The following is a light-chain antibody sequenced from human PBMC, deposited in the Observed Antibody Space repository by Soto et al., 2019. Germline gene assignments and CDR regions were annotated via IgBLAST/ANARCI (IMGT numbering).Light chain of an antibody. V-gene: IGLV2-23*01. CDR3: CSYAPASTYV. CDR2: KGT. Sequence: QSLVTHPASVSGSPGQSVTISCTGTSDYVGAYNSVSWYQQLPHKAPKVILYKGTKRPSGVSSRFSGSTSGNAASLTISGLQADDEADYFCCSYAPASTYVFGTGTKVTVL. CDR1: SDYVGAYNS. J-gene: IGLJ1*01.